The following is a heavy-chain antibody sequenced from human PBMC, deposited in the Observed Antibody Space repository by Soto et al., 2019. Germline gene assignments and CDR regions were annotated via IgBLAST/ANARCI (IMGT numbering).Heavy chain of an antibody. V-gene: IGHV4-38-2*01. J-gene: IGHJ4*02. CDR3: GTGGIWKHVPTYDD. Sequence: TLSPTCAFSCYSIISGYYWGWIRQPPGKGLEWIGSIYHGGSTYYNPSLKSRVTISVDTSKNQFSLKLSSVAAADPAVYYCGTGGIWKHVPTYDDWGKGTLVSVAS. D-gene: IGHD3-22*01. CDR2: IYHGGST. CDR1: CYSIISGYY.